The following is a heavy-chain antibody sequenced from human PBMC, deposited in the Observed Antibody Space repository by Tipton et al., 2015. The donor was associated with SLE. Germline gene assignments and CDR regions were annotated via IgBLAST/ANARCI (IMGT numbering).Heavy chain of an antibody. V-gene: IGHV3-33*06. J-gene: IGHJ4*02. D-gene: IGHD1-1*01. CDR1: AFTFSDYA. CDR2: IWFDGSNK. CDR3: AKDFVRREDTTGTFDY. Sequence: SLRLSCDASAFTFSDYAMHWVRQAPGKGLEWVALIWFDGSNKYYADSVKGRFTISRDNSKNTVYLQMNGLRAEDTALYYCAKDFVRREDTTGTFDYWGQGTLVTVSS.